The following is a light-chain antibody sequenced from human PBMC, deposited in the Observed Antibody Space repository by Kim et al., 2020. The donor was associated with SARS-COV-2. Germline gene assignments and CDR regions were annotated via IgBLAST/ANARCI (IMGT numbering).Light chain of an antibody. V-gene: IGKV1-33*01. CDR2: DAS. CDR1: QDITKY. CDR3: QQYDNLPIT. J-gene: IGKJ5*01. Sequence: DIQMTQSPSSLSASVGERVTITCQASQDITKYLNWYQHKPGKAPQLLIYDASILETGVPSRFSGSGSGTDFAVTISSLQPEDIALYYCQQYDNLPITFGQGTRLEIK.